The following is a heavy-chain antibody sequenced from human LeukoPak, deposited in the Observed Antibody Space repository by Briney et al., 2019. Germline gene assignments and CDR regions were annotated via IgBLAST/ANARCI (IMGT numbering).Heavy chain of an antibody. D-gene: IGHD3-10*01. CDR1: GGTFSSYG. CDR2: IIPIFGTE. Sequence: VASVKVSCKASGGTFSSYGISWVRQAPGQGLEWMGGIIPIFGTESYAQKFQGRVTITADESTSTAYMELSSLRSEDTAVYYCARDQVVRGVIRNWFDPLGPGNPGHRLL. J-gene: IGHJ5*02. V-gene: IGHV1-69*01. CDR3: ARDQVVRGVIRNWFDP.